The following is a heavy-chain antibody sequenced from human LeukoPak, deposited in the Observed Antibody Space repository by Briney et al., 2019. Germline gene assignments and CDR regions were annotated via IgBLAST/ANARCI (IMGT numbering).Heavy chain of an antibody. V-gene: IGHV1-2*02. CDR2: INPNSGGT. J-gene: IGHJ5*02. Sequence: WASVKVSCKASGYTFTGYYMHWVRQAPGPGLEWMGWINPNSGGTNYAQKFQGRVTMTRDASISTAYMELSRLRSDDTAVYYCARSSPTVEFDPWGQGTLDSVSS. D-gene: IGHD4-11*01. CDR1: GYTFTGYY. CDR3: ARSSPTVEFDP.